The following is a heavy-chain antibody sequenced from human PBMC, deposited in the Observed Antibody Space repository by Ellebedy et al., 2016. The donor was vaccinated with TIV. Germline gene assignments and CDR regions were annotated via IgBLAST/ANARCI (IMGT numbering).Heavy chain of an antibody. J-gene: IGHJ5*02. CDR2: IYYSGST. V-gene: IGHV4-39*01. D-gene: IGHD6-13*01. CDR3: ASYWYSSSWYVRVWNNWFDP. CDR1: GGSISSSSYY. Sequence: MPSETLSLTCTVSGGSISSSSYYWGWIRQPPGKGLEWIGSIYYSGSTYYNPSLKSRVTISVDTSKNQFSLKLSSVTAADTAGYYCASYWYSSSWYVRVWNNWFDPWGQGTLVTVSS.